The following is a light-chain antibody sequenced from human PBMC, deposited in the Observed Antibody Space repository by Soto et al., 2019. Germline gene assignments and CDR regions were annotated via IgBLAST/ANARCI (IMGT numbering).Light chain of an antibody. J-gene: IGKJ1*01. CDR1: QRVGAW. V-gene: IGKV1-5*01. CDR2: GAS. Sequence: DIQMTQSPSTLCAAVGGRVTITCRASQRVGAWVAGWQQKPGKAPKLPIYGASNLESGVPSRCSGSAARPEFTLTITTLQPDGVATYFCQLNHCHTWTFGPGTKVDIK. CDR3: QLNHCHTWT.